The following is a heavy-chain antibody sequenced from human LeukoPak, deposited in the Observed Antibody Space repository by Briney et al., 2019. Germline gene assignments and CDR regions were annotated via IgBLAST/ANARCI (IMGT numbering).Heavy chain of an antibody. Sequence: GGSLRLSCAASGFTFSSYGMHWVRQAPGKGLEWVAVMSNDGSNKYYADSVKGRFTISRDNSKNTLYLQMNSLRAEDTAIYYCAKSGIAAAGQRGYFDYWGRGTLVTVSS. D-gene: IGHD6-13*01. J-gene: IGHJ4*02. CDR2: MSNDGSNK. CDR1: GFTFSSYG. V-gene: IGHV3-30*18. CDR3: AKSGIAAAGQRGYFDY.